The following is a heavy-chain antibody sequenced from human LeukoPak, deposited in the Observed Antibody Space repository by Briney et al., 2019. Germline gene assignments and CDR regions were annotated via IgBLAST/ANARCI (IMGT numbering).Heavy chain of an antibody. D-gene: IGHD6-6*01. CDR3: ARDIGIGIAARPGPLDY. V-gene: IGHV3-48*03. CDR1: GFTFSSYE. CDR2: ISSSGSTI. Sequence: GGSLRLSCAASGFTFSSYEMNWVRQAPGKGLEWVSYISSSGSTIYYADSVKGRFTISRDNAKNSLYLQVNSLRAEDTAVYYCARDIGIGIAARPGPLDYWGQGTLVTVSS. J-gene: IGHJ4*02.